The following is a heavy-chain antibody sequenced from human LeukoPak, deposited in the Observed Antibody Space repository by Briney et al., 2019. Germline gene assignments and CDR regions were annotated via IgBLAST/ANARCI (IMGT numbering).Heavy chain of an antibody. J-gene: IGHJ3*02. CDR3: ARDPGDYNNWAAAFDI. Sequence: SETLSLTCTVSGGSISSYYWSWIRQPPGKGLEWIGYIYYSGSTNYNPSLKSRVTISVDTSKNQFSLKLSSVTAADTAVYYCARDPGDYNNWAAAFDIWGQGTMVTVSS. CDR1: GGSISSYY. D-gene: IGHD1-20*01. CDR2: IYYSGST. V-gene: IGHV4-59*01.